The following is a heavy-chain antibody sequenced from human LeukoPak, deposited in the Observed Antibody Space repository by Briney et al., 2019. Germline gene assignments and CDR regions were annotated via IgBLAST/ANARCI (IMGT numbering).Heavy chain of an antibody. V-gene: IGHV3-72*01. CDR1: GFIFSDHY. CDR2: SRNKANSYTT. J-gene: IGHJ3*01. D-gene: IGHD2-2*01. CDR3: APGGDYCSSSSCPS. Sequence: GGSLRLSCAASGFIFSDHYIDWVRQAPGKGLEWVGRSRNKANSYTTEYAASAKGRFTISRDDSKNSLYLQMNSLKTEDTAVYYCAPGGDYCSSSSCPSWGQGTIVTVSS.